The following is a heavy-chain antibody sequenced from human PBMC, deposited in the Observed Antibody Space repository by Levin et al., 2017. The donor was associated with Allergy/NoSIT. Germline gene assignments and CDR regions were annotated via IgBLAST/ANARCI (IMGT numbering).Heavy chain of an antibody. Sequence: SETLSLTCTVSGGSISSSSYYWGWIRQPPGKGLEWIGSIYYSGSTYYNPSLKSRVTISVDTSKNQFSLKLSSVTAADTAVYYCARHPESYDFWSGWSDYWGQGTLVTVSS. J-gene: IGHJ4*02. CDR1: GGSISSSSYY. D-gene: IGHD3-3*01. V-gene: IGHV4-39*01. CDR2: IYYSGST. CDR3: ARHPESYDFWSGWSDY.